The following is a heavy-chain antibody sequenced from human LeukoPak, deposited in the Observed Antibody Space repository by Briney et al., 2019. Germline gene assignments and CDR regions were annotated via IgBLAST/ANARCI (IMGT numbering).Heavy chain of an antibody. V-gene: IGHV3-74*01. D-gene: IGHD3-10*01. CDR1: GFTFSSYW. CDR3: ARDLDGSGSHDAFDI. CDR2: INSDGSST. Sequence: GGSLRLSCAASGFTFSSYWMHWVRHAPGKGLVWVSRINSDGSSTSYADSVKGRFTISRDNAKNSLYLQMNSLRAEDTAVYYCARDLDGSGSHDAFDIWGQGTMVTVSS. J-gene: IGHJ3*02.